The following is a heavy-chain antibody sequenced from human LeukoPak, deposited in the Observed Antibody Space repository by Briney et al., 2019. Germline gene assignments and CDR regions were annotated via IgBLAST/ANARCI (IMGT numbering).Heavy chain of an antibody. V-gene: IGHV1-24*01. CDR3: AREGVGAALNAFDI. Sequence: GASVKVSCKVSGYTLTELSMHWVRQAPGKGLEWMGGFDPEDGETIYAQKFQGRVTMTEDTSTDTAYMELSRLRSDDTAVYYCAREGVGAALNAFDIWGQGTMVTVSS. D-gene: IGHD2-15*01. J-gene: IGHJ3*02. CDR1: GYTLTELS. CDR2: FDPEDGET.